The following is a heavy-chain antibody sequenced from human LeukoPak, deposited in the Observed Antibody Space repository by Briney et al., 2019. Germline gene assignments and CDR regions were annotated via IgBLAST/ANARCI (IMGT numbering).Heavy chain of an antibody. Sequence: ASVKVSCKASGGTFSSYAISWVRQAPGQGLECIGGIIPIFGTANYAQKFQGRVTITTDESTSTAYMELSSLRSEDTAVYYCAREAYNWNERLLRGFDYWGQGTLVTVSS. J-gene: IGHJ4*02. CDR3: AREAYNWNERLLRGFDY. CDR2: IIPIFGTA. D-gene: IGHD1-20*01. V-gene: IGHV1-69*05. CDR1: GGTFSSYA.